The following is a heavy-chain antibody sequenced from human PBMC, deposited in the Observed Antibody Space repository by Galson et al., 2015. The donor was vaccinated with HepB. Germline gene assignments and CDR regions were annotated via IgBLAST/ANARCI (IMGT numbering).Heavy chain of an antibody. CDR2: INPSGAIT. CDR3: FIWYDSSSQDY. V-gene: IGHV1-46*01. J-gene: IGHJ4*02. CDR1: GYTFTNYY. Sequence: SVKVSCKASGYTFTNYYLHWVRQAPGQGLEWTAMINPSGAITINAQKFQGRVTMTTDASTGTVYMELSGLRSEDSAVYYCFIWYDSSSQDYWGQGTLVTVSS. D-gene: IGHD6-6*01.